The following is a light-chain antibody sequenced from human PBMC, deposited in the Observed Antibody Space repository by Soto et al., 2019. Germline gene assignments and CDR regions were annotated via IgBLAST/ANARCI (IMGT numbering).Light chain of an antibody. CDR1: QSVISNY. V-gene: IGKV3-20*01. CDR2: GAS. Sequence: EIVLSQSPGTLSLSPGERATLSCRASQSVISNYLAWYQKKPGQAPRLLIYGASSRATGIPDRFSGSASGTDFTLTISRLEPGDFAVYYCQQYGSSPTFGLGTRLDIK. J-gene: IGKJ5*01. CDR3: QQYGSSPT.